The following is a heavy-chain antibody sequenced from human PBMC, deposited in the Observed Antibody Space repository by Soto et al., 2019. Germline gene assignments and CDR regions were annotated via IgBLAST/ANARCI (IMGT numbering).Heavy chain of an antibody. CDR2: INYSGST. D-gene: IGHD3-9*01. V-gene: IGHV4-34*01. CDR1: GGSFSGYY. Sequence: SETLSLTCAVYGGSFSGYYWSWIRQPPGKGLEWIGEINYSGSTNYNPSLKSRVTISVDKSRSQFSLKLNSVTAADSAVYFCARLEGLATISYYFDFWGPGALVTVSS. CDR3: ARLEGLATISYYFDF. J-gene: IGHJ4*02.